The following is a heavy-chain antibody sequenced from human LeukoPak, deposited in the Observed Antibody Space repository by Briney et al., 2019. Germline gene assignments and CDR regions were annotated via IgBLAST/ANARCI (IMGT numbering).Heavy chain of an antibody. D-gene: IGHD4-17*01. V-gene: IGHV4-59*08. CDR3: ARSLRSTGFYYYGMDV. Sequence: SETLSLTCTVSGGSISSYYWSWIRQPPGKGLEWIGYIYYSGSTNYNPSLKSRVTISVDTSKNQFSLKLSSVTAADTAVYYCARSLRSTGFYYYGMDVWGQGTTVTVSS. CDR2: IYYSGST. J-gene: IGHJ6*02. CDR1: GGSISSYY.